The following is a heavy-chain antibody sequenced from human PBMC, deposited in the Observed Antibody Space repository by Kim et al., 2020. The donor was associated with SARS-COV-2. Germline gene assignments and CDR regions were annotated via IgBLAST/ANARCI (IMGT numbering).Heavy chain of an antibody. CDR3: ARQDLVVVPAAILY. D-gene: IGHD2-2*01. CDR2: INHSGST. V-gene: IGHV4-34*01. J-gene: IGHJ4*02. Sequence: SETLSLTCAVYGGSFSGYYWSWIRQPPGKGLEWIGEINHSGSTNYNPSLKSRVTISVDTSKNQFSLKLSSVTAADTAVYYCARQDLVVVPAAILYWGQGTLVTVSS. CDR1: GGSFSGYY.